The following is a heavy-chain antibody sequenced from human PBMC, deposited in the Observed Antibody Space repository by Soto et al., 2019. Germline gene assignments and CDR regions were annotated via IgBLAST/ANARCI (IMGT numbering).Heavy chain of an antibody. CDR2: ICFVGGSR. Sequence: GGSLRLSCAASAFACSNYGLHRVRETTNKGREWVAVICFVGGSRYYANSVKGRLAISRNNSKNTLYLQVGSLIAEDTALYYYAREPVGCDYAMDVLGQGTTVIVSS. CDR1: AFACSNYG. D-gene: IGHD1-26*01. V-gene: IGHV3-33*01. CDR3: AREPVGCDYAMDV. J-gene: IGHJ6*02.